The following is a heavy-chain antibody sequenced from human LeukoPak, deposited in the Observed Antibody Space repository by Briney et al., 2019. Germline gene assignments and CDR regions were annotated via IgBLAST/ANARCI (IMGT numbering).Heavy chain of an antibody. V-gene: IGHV4-34*01. D-gene: IGHD2-15*01. Sequence: SETLSLTCAVYGGSFSGYYWSWIRQPPGKGLEWIGEINHSGSTNYNPSLKSRVTISVDTSKNQFSLKLSSVTAADTAVYYCARGGRHTRGAFDIWGQGTMVTVSS. J-gene: IGHJ3*02. CDR2: INHSGST. CDR3: ARGGRHTRGAFDI. CDR1: GGSFSGYY.